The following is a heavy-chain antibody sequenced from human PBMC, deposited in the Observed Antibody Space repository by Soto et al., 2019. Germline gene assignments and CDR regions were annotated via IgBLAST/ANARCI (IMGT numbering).Heavy chain of an antibody. Sequence: QMQLLESGPGLVKPSETLSLTCAVSSASIDNNWNWVRQPPGKGQEWIGEIHQSGISYKNPSLKSRVTMSVDKSKNQFSLNLSSVTAADTAVYFCARSFGWYAFDQWGQGTLVTVSS. J-gene: IGHJ4*02. CDR1: SASIDNN. CDR2: IHQSGIS. D-gene: IGHD6-19*01. CDR3: ARSFGWYAFDQ. V-gene: IGHV4-4*02.